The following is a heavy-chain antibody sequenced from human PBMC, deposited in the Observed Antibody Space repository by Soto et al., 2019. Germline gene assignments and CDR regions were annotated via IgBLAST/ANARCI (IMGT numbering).Heavy chain of an antibody. CDR3: ARRWGDYFDY. V-gene: IGHV4-59*08. D-gene: IGHD3-16*01. CDR1: GGSISSYY. CDR2: IYYSGST. Sequence: QVQLQESGPGLVKPSETLSLTCTVSGGSISSYYWSWIRQPPGKGLEWIGYIYYSGSTNYNPSLKRRVTISVDTSQTQFSLQLSLKLGSLTAAATAVYYCARRWGDYFDYWGQGTLVTVSS. J-gene: IGHJ4*02.